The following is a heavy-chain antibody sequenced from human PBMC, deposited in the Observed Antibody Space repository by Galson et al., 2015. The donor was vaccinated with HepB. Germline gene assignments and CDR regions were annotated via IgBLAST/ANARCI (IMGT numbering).Heavy chain of an antibody. CDR3: AKEKHRLNYFEY. V-gene: IGHV3-30*18. J-gene: IGHJ4*02. D-gene: IGHD6-25*01. Sequence: SLRLSCAASGFTLSTSGMHWVRQAPGKGLEWVAVISDDGTNNFYADSVKGRFTISRDNSKNTLYLQMNSLGAEDTAVYYCAKEKHRLNYFEYWGPGTLVTVSS. CDR2: ISDDGTNN. CDR1: GFTLSTSG.